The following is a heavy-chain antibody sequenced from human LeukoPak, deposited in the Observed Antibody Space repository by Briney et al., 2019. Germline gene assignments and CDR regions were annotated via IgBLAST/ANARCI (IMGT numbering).Heavy chain of an antibody. CDR3: ARRISTYDSSGYSTGDAFDF. J-gene: IGHJ4*02. Sequence: SDTLSLTCTVSGGSISSSDYYWGWIRQPPGKGLEWIGIVYYGGSTHYNPSHKGRVTLPVDTSKNQFSLKLTSVTAADTAVYYCARRISTYDSSGYSTGDAFDFWGQGILVTVSS. V-gene: IGHV4-39*01. D-gene: IGHD3-22*01. CDR2: VYYGGST. CDR1: GGSISSSDYY.